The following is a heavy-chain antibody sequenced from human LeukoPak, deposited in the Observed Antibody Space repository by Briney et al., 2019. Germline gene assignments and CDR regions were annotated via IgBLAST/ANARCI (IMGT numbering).Heavy chain of an antibody. D-gene: IGHD2-15*01. V-gene: IGHV1-69*05. J-gene: IGHJ1*01. CDR3: ARVACSGGSCYFEYFQH. CDR2: IIPIFGTA. CDR1: GGTFSSYA. Sequence: SVKVSCKASGGTFSSYAISWVRQAPGQGLEWMGGIIPIFGTANYTQKFQGRVAITTDESTSTAYMELSSLRSEDTAVYYCARVACSGGSCYFEYFQHWGQGTLVTVSS.